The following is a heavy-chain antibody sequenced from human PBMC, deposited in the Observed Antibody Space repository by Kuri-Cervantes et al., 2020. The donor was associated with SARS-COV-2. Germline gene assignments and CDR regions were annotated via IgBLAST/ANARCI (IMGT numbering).Heavy chain of an antibody. CDR2: VRGKANNYAT. D-gene: IGHD3-3*01. CDR1: GFLFSASA. V-gene: IGHV3-73*01. CDR3: TRGEDDFWSGYYAGPDY. J-gene: IGHJ4*02. Sequence: GESLKISCEVSGFLFSASAIHWVRQGSGKGLEWVGRVRGKANNYATAYAASVKGRFTISRDDSKSIAYLQMNSLKTEDTAVYYCTRGEDDFWSGYYAGPDYWGQGTLVTVSS.